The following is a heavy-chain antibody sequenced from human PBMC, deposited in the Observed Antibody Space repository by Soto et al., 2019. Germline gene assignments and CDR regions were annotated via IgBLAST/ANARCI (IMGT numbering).Heavy chain of an antibody. CDR1: GGSISSGGYS. J-gene: IGHJ3*02. Sequence: PSETLSLTCAVSGGSISSGGYSWSWIRQPPGKGLEWIGYIYHSGSTYYNPSLKSRVTISVDRSKNQFYLKLSSVTAADTAVYYCARDRPNEGAPHPLDAFDIWGQGTMVTVSS. CDR3: ARDRPNEGAPHPLDAFDI. D-gene: IGHD1-26*01. CDR2: IYHSGST. V-gene: IGHV4-30-2*01.